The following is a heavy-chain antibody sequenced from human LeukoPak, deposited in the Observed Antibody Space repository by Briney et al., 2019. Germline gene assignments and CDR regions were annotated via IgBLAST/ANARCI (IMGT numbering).Heavy chain of an antibody. J-gene: IGHJ4*02. V-gene: IGHV1-46*01. CDR2: INPSNYIT. Sequence: ASVKVSCKASGYTVTSYYMHWVRQAPGQGLEWMGIINPSNYITTYAQKFQGRVTMTRDMSTNTVYMELSSLRSEDTAVYYCARVYSYRADYWGQGTLVTVSS. D-gene: IGHD3-22*01. CDR1: GYTVTSYY. CDR3: ARVYSYRADY.